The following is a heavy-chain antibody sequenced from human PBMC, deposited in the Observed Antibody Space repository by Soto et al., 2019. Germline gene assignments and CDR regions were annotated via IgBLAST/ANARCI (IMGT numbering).Heavy chain of an antibody. CDR3: AREQGIAVADFDY. Sequence: SETLSLTCGVYGGSFSGYYWSWIRQPPGKGLEWIGEINHSGSTNYNPSLKSRVTISVDTSKNQFSLKLSSVTAADTAVYYCAREQGIAVADFDYWGQGTLVTVSS. CDR1: GGSFSGYY. D-gene: IGHD6-19*01. V-gene: IGHV4-34*01. CDR2: INHSGST. J-gene: IGHJ4*02.